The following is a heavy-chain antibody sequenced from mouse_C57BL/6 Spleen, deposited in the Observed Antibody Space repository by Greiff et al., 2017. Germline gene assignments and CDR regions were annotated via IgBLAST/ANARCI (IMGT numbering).Heavy chain of an antibody. D-gene: IGHD2-2*01. CDR1: GFSLTSYG. V-gene: IGHV2-5*01. J-gene: IGHJ4*01. Sequence: QVQLQQSGPGLVQPSQSLSITCPVSGFSLTSYGVHWVRQSPGKGLEWLGVIWRGGSTDYNAAFMSRLSITKDNSKSQVFFKMNSLQADDTAIYYCAKKGYGYDRSMDYWGQGTSVTVSS. CDR3: AKKGYGYDRSMDY. CDR2: IWRGGST.